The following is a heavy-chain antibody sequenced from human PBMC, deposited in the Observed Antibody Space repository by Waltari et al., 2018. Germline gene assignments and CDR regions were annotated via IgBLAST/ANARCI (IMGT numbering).Heavy chain of an antibody. V-gene: IGHV1-2*06. J-gene: IGHJ5*02. CDR2: SNPNTGDT. Sequence: QVQLVQSGAEVKKPGASVKVSCKASGYTFTGYYFHWVRQAPGQGLEWMERSNPNTGDTTYAQEFQGRVTMTRDTSISTAYMELTSLRSEDTAVYYCARDWGYYSDTSGYPSNWFGPWGQGTLVTVSS. CDR1: GYTFTGYY. D-gene: IGHD3-22*01. CDR3: ARDWGYYSDTSGYPSNWFGP.